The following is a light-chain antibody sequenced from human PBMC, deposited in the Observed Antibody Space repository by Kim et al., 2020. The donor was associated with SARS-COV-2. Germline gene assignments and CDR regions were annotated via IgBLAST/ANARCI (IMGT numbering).Light chain of an antibody. Sequence: PGERATLSCRASQSGSNNLAWYQLKPGQAPRLLIYGASTRATGTPARFSGSGSGTDFTLTVSSLQSEDFAVYYCHQYNDWPPGDTFGQGTKLEI. J-gene: IGKJ2*01. CDR2: GAS. CDR3: HQYNDWPPGDT. CDR1: QSGSNN. V-gene: IGKV3-15*01.